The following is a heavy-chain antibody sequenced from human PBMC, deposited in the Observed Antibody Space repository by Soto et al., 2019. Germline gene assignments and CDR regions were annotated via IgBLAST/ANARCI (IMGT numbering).Heavy chain of an antibody. Sequence: EVQLVESGGGLVQPGGSLKLYCAASRFTFSGSAMHWVRQASGKGLEWVGRIRSKANSYATAYAASVKGRFTISRDDSKNTAYLQMNSLKTEDTAVYYCTTAMIVVETAVDYWGQGTLVTVSS. J-gene: IGHJ4*02. V-gene: IGHV3-73*01. CDR2: IRSKANSYAT. CDR3: TTAMIVVETAVDY. D-gene: IGHD3-22*01. CDR1: RFTFSGSA.